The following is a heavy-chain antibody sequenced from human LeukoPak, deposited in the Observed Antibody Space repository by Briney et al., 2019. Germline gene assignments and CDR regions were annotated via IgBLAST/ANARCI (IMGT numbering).Heavy chain of an antibody. CDR2: ISGSGGST. CDR1: RFTFSSYA. D-gene: IGHD3-10*01. J-gene: IGHJ4*02. Sequence: GGSLRLSCAASRFTFSSYAMSWVRQAPGKELEWVSGISGSGGSTYYADSVKGRFTISRDNSKNTLYLQMNRLRAEDTAVYYCAKEIRSGSYYKLKGEGPIDYWGQGTLVTVSS. CDR3: AKEIRSGSYYKLKGEGPIDY. V-gene: IGHV3-23*01.